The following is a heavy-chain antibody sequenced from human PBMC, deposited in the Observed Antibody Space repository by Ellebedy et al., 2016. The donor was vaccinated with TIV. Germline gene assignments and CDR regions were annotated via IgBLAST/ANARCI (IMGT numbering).Heavy chain of an antibody. V-gene: IGHV3-48*02. CDR3: ARDRGGYTYGNFDY. CDR2: ISSSSSTI. J-gene: IGHJ4*02. CDR1: GFTFSSYS. D-gene: IGHD5-18*01. Sequence: GESLKISXAASGFTFSSYSMNWVRQAPGKGLEWVSYISSSSSTIHYADSVKGRFTISRDNAKNSLYLQMNSLRDEDTAVYYCARDRGGYTYGNFDYWGQGTPVTVSS.